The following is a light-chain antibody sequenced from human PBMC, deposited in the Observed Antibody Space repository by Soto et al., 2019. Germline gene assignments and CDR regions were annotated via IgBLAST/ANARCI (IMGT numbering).Light chain of an antibody. CDR1: QNITNNY. CDR2: GAS. CDR3: QQHGNSPRT. J-gene: IGKJ1*01. Sequence: SVLTQSPGTLSLSPGERATLPCRASQNITNNYVAWYQHKPGQAPRLLIYGASSRATGIPVRFSGSGSGTDFTLTISRLEPEDFAVYYCQQHGNSPRTFGQGTKVDIK. V-gene: IGKV3-20*01.